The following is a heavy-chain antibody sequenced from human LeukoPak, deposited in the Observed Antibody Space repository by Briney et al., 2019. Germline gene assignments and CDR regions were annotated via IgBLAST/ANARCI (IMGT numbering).Heavy chain of an antibody. Sequence: PGGSLRLSCAASGFTFSSYEMNWVRQAPGKGLEWVSYISSSGSTIYYADSVKGRFTISRDNAKNSLYLQMNSPRAEDTAVYYCARDHDYGDSDYWGQGTLVTVSS. CDR1: GFTFSSYE. CDR2: ISSSGSTI. CDR3: ARDHDYGDSDY. V-gene: IGHV3-48*03. D-gene: IGHD4-17*01. J-gene: IGHJ4*02.